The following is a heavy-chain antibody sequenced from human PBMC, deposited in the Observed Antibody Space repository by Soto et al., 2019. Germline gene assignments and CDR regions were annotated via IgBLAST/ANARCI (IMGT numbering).Heavy chain of an antibody. Sequence: SGPTLVNPTETLTLTCTVSGFSLSNARLGVSWLRQPPGKALEWLAHIFSNDEKSYSTSLKSRLTISKDTSKSQVVLTMTNMDPLDTATYFCARIMDSSGWAIDPWGQGTLVAVSS. D-gene: IGHD6-19*01. J-gene: IGHJ5*02. CDR1: GFSLSNARLG. CDR2: IFSNDEK. V-gene: IGHV2-26*01. CDR3: ARIMDSSGWAIDP.